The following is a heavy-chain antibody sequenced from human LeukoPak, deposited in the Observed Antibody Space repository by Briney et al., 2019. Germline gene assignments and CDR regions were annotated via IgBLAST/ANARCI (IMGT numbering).Heavy chain of an antibody. CDR2: IERDGSDK. CDR3: ARRSAPCGLDY. CDR1: GFTFSGYC. Sequence: GGSLRLSCAASGFTFSGYCMSWVRQAPGKGLEWVANIERDGSDKYYVNSVKGRFTISRDNTKNTLYLHMNSLRAEDTAFYYCARRSAPCGLDYWGQGTLVTVSS. V-gene: IGHV3-7*03. D-gene: IGHD3/OR15-3a*01. J-gene: IGHJ4*02.